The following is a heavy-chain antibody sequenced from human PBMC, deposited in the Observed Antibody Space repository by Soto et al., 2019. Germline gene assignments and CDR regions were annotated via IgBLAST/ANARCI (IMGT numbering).Heavy chain of an antibody. J-gene: IGHJ4*02. Sequence: QVHLVQSGAEVKKPGASVKVSCQASGYAFTTYGITWVRQAPGQGLEWMGWISAHNGNTNYAQKLQGRVTVTRDTSTSTAYLELRSLRSDDTAVYYCARGRYGDYGGQGARVTVSS. CDR1: GYAFTTYG. CDR2: ISAHNGNT. D-gene: IGHD1-1*01. CDR3: ARGRYGDY. V-gene: IGHV1-18*01.